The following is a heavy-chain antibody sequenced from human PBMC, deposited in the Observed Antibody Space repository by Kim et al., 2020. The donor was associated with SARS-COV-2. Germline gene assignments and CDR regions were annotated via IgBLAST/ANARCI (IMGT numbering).Heavy chain of an antibody. J-gene: IGHJ6*02. CDR1: GDSISSGDYY. CDR2: ISHSGNT. D-gene: IGHD2-8*01. V-gene: IGHV4-31*03. Sequence: SETLSLTCTVSGDSISSGDYYWNWVRQYPGKGLEWIAYISHSGNTNYNPSLRSRVSMSIDMSQNQFSLKVTSVTAADTAEYYCARDSKKYCDNGVCTLATDYALDVWGQGTTVTVSS. CDR3: ARDSKKYCDNGVCTLATDYALDV.